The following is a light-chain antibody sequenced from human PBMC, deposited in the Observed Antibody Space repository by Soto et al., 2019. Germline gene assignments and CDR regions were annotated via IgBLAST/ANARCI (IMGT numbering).Light chain of an antibody. CDR3: QQYNNWPYT. CDR2: GAS. V-gene: IGKV3-15*01. J-gene: IGKJ2*01. Sequence: EIVMTQSPATLSVSPGERATLSCRASQSVSSNLAWYQQKPGQAPRLLIYGASTRATGIPARFSGSGSGTEFTLTISSLQFEDFAVYYCQQYNNWPYTFGQGTKVEIK. CDR1: QSVSSN.